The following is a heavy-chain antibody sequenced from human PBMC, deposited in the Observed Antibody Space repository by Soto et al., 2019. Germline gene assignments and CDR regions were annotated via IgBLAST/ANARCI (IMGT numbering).Heavy chain of an antibody. CDR2: ISSSISNI. CDR3: ARETIAVAGANDY. J-gene: IGHJ4*02. V-gene: IGHV3-21*01. D-gene: IGHD6-19*01. CDR1: GFTFVTYG. Sequence: EVQLVESGGGLVKPGGPLRLSGAASGFTFVTYGMNWFRQAPGKGLEWVSSISSSISNIYYENSVKGRFTISRDNAKNSLYLQMNSLRAEDTAVYYCARETIAVAGANDYWGQGTLVTVSS.